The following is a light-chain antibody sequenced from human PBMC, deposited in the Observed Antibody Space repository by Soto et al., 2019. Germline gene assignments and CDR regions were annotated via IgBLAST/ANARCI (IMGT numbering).Light chain of an antibody. Sequence: EIVLTQSPGTLSLSPGERATLSCRASQSVSSSYLAWYQQKPGQAPRLLIYGASSRATGIPDRFSGSGSGTDFTLTISRLEPADFAVYYCQQYCISPFTFGPGTKVDIK. V-gene: IGKV3-20*01. CDR2: GAS. CDR3: QQYCISPFT. J-gene: IGKJ3*01. CDR1: QSVSSSY.